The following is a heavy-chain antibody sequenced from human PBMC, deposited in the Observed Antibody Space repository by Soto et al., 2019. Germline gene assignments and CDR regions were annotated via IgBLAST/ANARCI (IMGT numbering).Heavy chain of an antibody. CDR3: AKDSRNYSYYYYGMDV. D-gene: IGHD1-7*01. Sequence: QVQLVESGGGVVQPGRSLRLSCAASGFTFSSYGMHWVRQAPGKGLECMAVISYDGSNKYYADSVKGRFTISRDNSKNTLYLQMNSLRAEDTAVYYCAKDSRNYSYYYYGMDVWGQGTTVTVSS. J-gene: IGHJ6*02. V-gene: IGHV3-30*18. CDR2: ISYDGSNK. CDR1: GFTFSSYG.